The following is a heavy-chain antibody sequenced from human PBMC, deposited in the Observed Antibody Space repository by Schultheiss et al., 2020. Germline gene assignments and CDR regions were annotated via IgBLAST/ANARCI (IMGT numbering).Heavy chain of an antibody. V-gene: IGHV3-23*01. J-gene: IGHJ5*02. CDR2: ISDSGSET. Sequence: GGSLRLSCAASGFPITSYAMNWVRQAPGKGLEWVSAISDSGSETYYSDFVKGRFTISRDTSKNTLSLQMNNLRVEDTALYYCAKGRPFCGGDCWVDLWGQGTLVTVSS. CDR1: GFPITSYA. D-gene: IGHD2-21*02. CDR3: AKGRPFCGGDCWVDL.